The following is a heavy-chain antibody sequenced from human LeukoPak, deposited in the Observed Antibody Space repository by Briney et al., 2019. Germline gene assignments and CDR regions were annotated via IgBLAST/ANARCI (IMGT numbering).Heavy chain of an antibody. D-gene: IGHD2-8*02. CDR2: IYYSGST. J-gene: IGHJ5*02. V-gene: IGHV4-59*01. CDR1: GGSISSYY. CDR3: AREIPAGTGGWFDP. Sequence: PSGTLSLTCTVSGGSISSYYWSWIRQPPGKGLEWIGYIYYSGSTNYNPSLKSRVTISVDTSKDQFSLKLSSVTAADTAVYYCAREIPAGTGGWFDPWGQGTLVTVSS.